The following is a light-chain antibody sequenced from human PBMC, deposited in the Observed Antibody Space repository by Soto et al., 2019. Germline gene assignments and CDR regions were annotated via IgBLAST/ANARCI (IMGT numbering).Light chain of an antibody. V-gene: IGLV1-47*01. CDR1: ISNIGSSY. CDR3: AAWDDSLSGPYV. Sequence: QTLLTQAPSVSGTPGQRFTISCSGSISNIGSSYVYWYQQLPGTAPKLLVYRNDQLPSVVPERFSGSKSGTSASLPISALRSEDESDYYCAAWDDSLSGPYVFGAGTKVTVL. J-gene: IGLJ1*01. CDR2: RND.